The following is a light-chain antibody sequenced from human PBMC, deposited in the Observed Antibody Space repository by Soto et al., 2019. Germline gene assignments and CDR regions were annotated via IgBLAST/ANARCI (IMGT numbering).Light chain of an antibody. CDR2: QHS. CDR1: KLGDKS. CDR3: QAWDSSTDVV. J-gene: IGLJ2*01. V-gene: IGLV3-1*01. Sequence: SYELTQPPSVSVSPGQTASITCSGDKLGDKSGQSPVLVIYQHSQRPSGIPERFSGSNSGNTATLTISGTQAMDEADYYCQAWDSSTDVVFGGVTKVTVL.